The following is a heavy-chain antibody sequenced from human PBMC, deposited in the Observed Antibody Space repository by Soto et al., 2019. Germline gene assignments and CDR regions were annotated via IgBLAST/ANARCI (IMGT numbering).Heavy chain of an antibody. V-gene: IGHV3-7*05. J-gene: IGHJ4*02. CDR2: VNQHGNER. Sequence: GGSLRLSCATSGFTFSRSWMSWVRQAPGKGPEWVANVNQHGNERFYVDSVRGRFTISRDNAKNSLTLEMNSLTPDDTAVYFCARGGQWGPGTQVTVS. CDR1: GFTFSRSW. CDR3: ARGGQ.